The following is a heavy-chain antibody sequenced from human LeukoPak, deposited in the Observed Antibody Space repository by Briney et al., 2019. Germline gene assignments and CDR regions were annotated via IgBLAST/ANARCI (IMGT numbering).Heavy chain of an antibody. CDR3: AREVGATHYFDY. CDR2: IIPIFGTA. V-gene: IGHV1-69*13. CDR1: GGTFISYA. J-gene: IGHJ4*02. D-gene: IGHD1-26*01. Sequence: GASVKVSCKASGGTFISYAISWVRQAPGQGLEWMGGIIPIFGTANYAQKFQGRVTITADESTSTAYMELSSLRSEDTAVYYCAREVGATHYFDYWGQGTLVTVSS.